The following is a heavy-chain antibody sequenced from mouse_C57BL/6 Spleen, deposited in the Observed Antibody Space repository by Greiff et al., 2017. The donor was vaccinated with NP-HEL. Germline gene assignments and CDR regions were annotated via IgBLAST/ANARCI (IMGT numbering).Heavy chain of an antibody. CDR2: IDPENGDT. V-gene: IGHV14-4*01. CDR3: TTLSNYSLDY. D-gene: IGHD2-5*01. Sequence: EVQLQQSGAELVRPGASVKLSCTASGFNIKDDYMHWVKQRPEQGLEWIGWIDPENGDTEYASKFQGKATITADTSSNTAYLQLSSLTSEDTAVYYCTTLSNYSLDYWGQGTTLTVSS. CDR1: GFNIKDDY. J-gene: IGHJ2*01.